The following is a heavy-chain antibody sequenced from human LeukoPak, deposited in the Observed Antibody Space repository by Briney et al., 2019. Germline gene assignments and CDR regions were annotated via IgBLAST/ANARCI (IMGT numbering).Heavy chain of an antibody. CDR3: ARDGWGLRLLEGIDY. J-gene: IGHJ4*02. D-gene: IGHD3-3*01. CDR1: GYTFTSYG. CDR2: ISAYNGNT. V-gene: IGHV1-18*01. Sequence: GASVKVSCKASGYTFTSYGISRVRQAPGHGLEWMGWISAYNGNTNYAQKLQGRVTMTTDTSTSTAYMELRSLRSDDTAVYYCARDGWGLRLLEGIDYWGQGTLVTVSS.